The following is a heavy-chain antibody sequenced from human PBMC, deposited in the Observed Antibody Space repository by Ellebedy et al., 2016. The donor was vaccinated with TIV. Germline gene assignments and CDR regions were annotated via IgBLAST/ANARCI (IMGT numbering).Heavy chain of an antibody. CDR2: ISGTSGSI. J-gene: IGHJ4*02. CDR1: GFTFSDYY. CDR3: TKGLVYVAGATSGVDH. V-gene: IGHV3-23*01. D-gene: IGHD6-19*01. Sequence: GESLKISCAASGFTFSDYYMSWIRQAPGKGLEWVSAISGTSGSIYYADSVKGRFTISRDNSKNTLYLQMNSLRAEDTAIYYCTKGLVYVAGATSGVDHWGQGNLVSVSS.